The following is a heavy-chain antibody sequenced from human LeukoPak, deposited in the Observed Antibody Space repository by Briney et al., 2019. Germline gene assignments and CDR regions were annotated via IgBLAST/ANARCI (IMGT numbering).Heavy chain of an antibody. CDR3: ARDGGGYTSDY. V-gene: IGHV3-21*06. Sequence: GGSLRLSCAASGFTFSSYIMNWVRQAPGKGLEWVSSITTTSSYISYADSVKGRFTVSRDNAKNSLYLQMNSLRAEDTAVYYCARDGGGYTSDYWGQGTLVTVAS. CDR2: ITTTSSYI. D-gene: IGHD5-24*01. J-gene: IGHJ4*02. CDR1: GFTFSSYI.